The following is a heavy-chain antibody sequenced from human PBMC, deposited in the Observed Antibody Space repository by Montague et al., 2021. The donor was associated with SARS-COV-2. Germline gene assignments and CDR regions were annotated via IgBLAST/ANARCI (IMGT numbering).Heavy chain of an antibody. Sequence: SETLSLTCTVSGGSITTFSYNWVWIRRPPGRGLGWLATISYSGTSYYSPSLQSRVTLSMAMSPNSLSLRLTSAAAADTAVYSCARHPTGYPYWFDSWGQGTSVTVSS. V-gene: IGHV4-39*01. CDR2: ISYSGTS. CDR1: GGSITTFSYN. D-gene: IGHD3-9*01. J-gene: IGHJ5*01. CDR3: ARHPTGYPYWFDS.